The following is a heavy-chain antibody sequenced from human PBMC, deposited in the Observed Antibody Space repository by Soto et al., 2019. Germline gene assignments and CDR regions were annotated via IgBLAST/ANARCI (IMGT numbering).Heavy chain of an antibody. CDR2: IYWNAYK. V-gene: IGHV2-5*01. D-gene: IGHD1-26*01. J-gene: IGHJ4*02. CDR1: GFSLTTRGVG. Sequence: QITLRESGPTLVRPTQTLTLTCTFSGFSLTTRGVGVGWIRQPPGKALEWLAFIYWNAYKRYTSSLNNRLPITGESSENQVVLELTDMDPVDTATYYCVHRMWAGRQIDFWGRGTLVTGSS. CDR3: VHRMWAGRQIDF.